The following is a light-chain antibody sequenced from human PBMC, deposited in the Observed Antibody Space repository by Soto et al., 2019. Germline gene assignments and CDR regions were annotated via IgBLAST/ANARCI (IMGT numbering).Light chain of an antibody. CDR1: TSDVGGYNL. Sequence: QSVLTQPASVSGSPGQSITISCSGTTSDVGGYNLVSWYQQHTAKAPKLLIYEGTQRPSGVSSRFSGSKSGNTASLTISGLQAEDEADYYCCSYASSSSYVFGTGT. V-gene: IGLV2-23*01. CDR2: EGT. CDR3: CSYASSSSYV. J-gene: IGLJ1*01.